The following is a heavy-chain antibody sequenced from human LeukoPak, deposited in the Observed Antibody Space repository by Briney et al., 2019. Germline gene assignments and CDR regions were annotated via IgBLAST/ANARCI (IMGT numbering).Heavy chain of an antibody. J-gene: IGHJ4*02. CDR1: GFTFSSYG. D-gene: IGHD3-22*01. Sequence: PGGSLRLSCAASGFTFSSYGIHWVRQAPGKGLEWGAFIRYEGSNEYYADSVKGRFTISRDNSRNTLYLQMNSLRAEDTAVYYCAKDVRRYYYDSSTHNYFDYWGQGTLVTVSS. V-gene: IGHV3-30*02. CDR3: AKDVRRYYYDSSTHNYFDY. CDR2: IRYEGSNE.